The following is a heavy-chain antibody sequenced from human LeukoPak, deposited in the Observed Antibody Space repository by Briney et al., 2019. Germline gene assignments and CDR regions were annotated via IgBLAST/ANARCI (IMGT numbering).Heavy chain of an antibody. CDR1: GGSISSSSYY. CDR3: ARHGCSSTSCPPFYYYYMDV. CDR2: IYYSGST. Sequence: SSETLSLTCTVSGGSISSSSYYWGWIRQPPGKGLEWIGSIYYSGSTYYNPSLKSRVTISVDTSKNQFSLKLSSVTAADTAVYYCARHGCSSTSCPPFYYYYMDVWGKGTTVTVSS. J-gene: IGHJ6*03. D-gene: IGHD2-2*01. V-gene: IGHV4-39*01.